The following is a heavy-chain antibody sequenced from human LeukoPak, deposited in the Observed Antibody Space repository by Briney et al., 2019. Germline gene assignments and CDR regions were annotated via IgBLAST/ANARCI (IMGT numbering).Heavy chain of an antibody. D-gene: IGHD5-24*01. CDR2: IIPIFGTA. V-gene: IGHV1-69*05. CDR1: GGTFSSYA. CDR3: ARGRRWLQFVPFDY. Sequence: ASVKVSCKASGGTFSSYAISWVRQAPGQGLEWMGGIIPIFGTANYAQKFQGRVTITTDESTSTAYMELSRLRSDDTAVYYCARGRRWLQFVPFDYWGQGTLVTVSS. J-gene: IGHJ4*02.